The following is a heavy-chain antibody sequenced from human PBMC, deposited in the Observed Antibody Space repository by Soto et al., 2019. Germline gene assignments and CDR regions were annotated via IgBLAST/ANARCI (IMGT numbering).Heavy chain of an antibody. CDR2: VSYDGRQK. CDR1: GFTFSSYT. Sequence: QVQVVESGGAAVQPGQSLRLSCAASGFTFSSYTFHWVRQAPGKGLEWVAVVSYDGRQKFHADSVKGRFTISRDNFKNTVNLQMNSLRPEDTAIYFCVREDSPSWEGYFGLWGQGTRVTV. D-gene: IGHD1-26*01. J-gene: IGHJ1*01. V-gene: IGHV3-30*04. CDR3: VREDSPSWEGYFGL.